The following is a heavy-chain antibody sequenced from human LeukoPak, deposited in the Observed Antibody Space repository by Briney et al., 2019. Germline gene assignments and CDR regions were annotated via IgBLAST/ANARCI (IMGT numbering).Heavy chain of an antibody. CDR2: INPNSGGT. CDR1: GYTFTGYY. CDR3: AREPVDTAMVPSDY. V-gene: IGHV1-2*02. D-gene: IGHD5-18*01. Sequence: GASVKVSCKASGYTFTGYYMHWVRQAPGQGLEWMGWINPNSGGTNYAQKFQGRVTMTRDTSISTAYMELSRLRSDDTAVYYCAREPVDTAMVPSDYWGQGTLVTVSS. J-gene: IGHJ4*02.